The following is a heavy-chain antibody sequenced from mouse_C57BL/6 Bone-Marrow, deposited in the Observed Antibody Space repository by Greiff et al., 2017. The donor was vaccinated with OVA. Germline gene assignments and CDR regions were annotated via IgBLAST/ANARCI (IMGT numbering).Heavy chain of an antibody. CDR3: ARERLLRFAY. Sequence: EVKLMESGPGLVKPSQSLSLSCSVTGYSITSGYYWNWIRQFPGNNLEWMGYISYDGSNNYNPTLKNRISITRDTSKNQFFLKVNSMTTEDTAAYYCARERLLRFAYWGQGTLVTVSA. CDR2: ISYDGSN. V-gene: IGHV3-6*01. D-gene: IGHD2-3*01. J-gene: IGHJ3*01. CDR1: GYSITSGYY.